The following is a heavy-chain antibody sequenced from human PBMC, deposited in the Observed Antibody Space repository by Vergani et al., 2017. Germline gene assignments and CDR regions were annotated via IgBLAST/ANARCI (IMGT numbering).Heavy chain of an antibody. J-gene: IGHJ6*03. D-gene: IGHD3-3*01. CDR2: FDPEDGET. CDR3: ATNIQVREFDVWSGYYHYYYYMDV. CDR1: GYTLTELS. Sequence: VQLVQSGAEEKKPGASVKVSCKVSGYTLTELSMHCVRQAPGEGLEWMGGFDPEDGETSYAQKFQGRVTMTEDTSTDTAYMELSSLRSEDTAVYYCATNIQVREFDVWSGYYHYYYYMDVWGKGTTVTVSS. V-gene: IGHV1-24*01.